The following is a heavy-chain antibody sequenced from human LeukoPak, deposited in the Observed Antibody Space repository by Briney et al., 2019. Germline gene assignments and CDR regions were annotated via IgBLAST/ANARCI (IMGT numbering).Heavy chain of an antibody. CDR2: INPNSGGT. J-gene: IGHJ4*02. Sequence: ASVKVSCKASGYTFTGYYMHWVRQAPGQGLEWMGWINPNSGGTNYAQKFQGWVTMTRDTSISTAYMELSRLRSDDTAVYYCARVPGYSSGWYPIDYWGQGTLVTVSS. CDR1: GYTFTGYY. V-gene: IGHV1-2*04. CDR3: ARVPGYSSGWYPIDY. D-gene: IGHD6-19*01.